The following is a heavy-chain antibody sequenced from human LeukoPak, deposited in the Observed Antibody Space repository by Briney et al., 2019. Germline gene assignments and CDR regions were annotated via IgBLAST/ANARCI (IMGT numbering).Heavy chain of an antibody. V-gene: IGHV4-4*07. D-gene: IGHD5-24*01. CDR1: GGSISSYY. CDR3: AREMATISGRAFDI. CDR2: IYTSGST. J-gene: IGHJ3*02. Sequence: SETLSLTCTVSGGSISSYYWSWIRQPAGKGLEWIGRIYTSGSTNYNPSLKGRVTMSVDTSKNQFSLKLSSVTAADTAVYYCAREMATISGRAFDIWGQGTMVTVSS.